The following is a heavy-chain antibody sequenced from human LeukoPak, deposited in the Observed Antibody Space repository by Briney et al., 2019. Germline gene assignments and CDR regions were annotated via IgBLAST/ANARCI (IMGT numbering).Heavy chain of an antibody. Sequence: PGGSLRLSCAASGFTFSSYSMNWVRQAPGKGLEWVSSISSSSSYIYYADSVKGRFTISRGNAKNSLYLQMNSLRAEDTAVYYCASQSIAGYYFDYWGQGTLVTVSS. CDR3: ASQSIAGYYFDY. CDR1: GFTFSSYS. D-gene: IGHD6-6*01. CDR2: ISSSSSYI. J-gene: IGHJ4*02. V-gene: IGHV3-21*01.